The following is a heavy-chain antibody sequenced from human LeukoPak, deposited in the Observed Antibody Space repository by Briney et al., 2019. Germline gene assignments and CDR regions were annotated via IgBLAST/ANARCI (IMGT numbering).Heavy chain of an antibody. V-gene: IGHV1-46*01. CDR1: GYTFTSYY. Sequence: ASVKVSCKASGYTFTSYYIHWVRQVPGQGLEWMGVINPSGGRTTYALKFQGRVTMTRDTSTSTLYMELSSLRSEDTAVYYCAMSISVIDFDYWGQGTLVTVSS. J-gene: IGHJ4*02. CDR2: INPSGGRT. D-gene: IGHD3-22*01. CDR3: AMSISVIDFDY.